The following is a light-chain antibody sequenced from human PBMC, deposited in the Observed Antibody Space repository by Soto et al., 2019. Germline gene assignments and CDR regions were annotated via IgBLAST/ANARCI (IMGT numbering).Light chain of an antibody. J-gene: IGKJ4*01. V-gene: IGKV1-33*01. Sequence: DIQMTQSPSSLSASVGERVTITCRASQSINNYLSWYQQKPGKAPNLLIFGASTLQSGVPSRFSGSGSGTDFTFTISSLQPEDIATYYCQQYDNLPLTFGGGTKVDIK. CDR3: QQYDNLPLT. CDR2: GAS. CDR1: QSINNY.